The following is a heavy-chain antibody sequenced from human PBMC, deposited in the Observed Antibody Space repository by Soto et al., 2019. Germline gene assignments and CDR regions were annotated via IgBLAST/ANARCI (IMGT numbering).Heavy chain of an antibody. V-gene: IGHV4-39*02. CDR1: GGSISRITYY. Sequence: PSEALSLTCTVSGGSISRITYYWGWIRQPPGKGLEWIGSIHYSGSSYYNPSLKSRVTISVDTSKKHFSLKLSPVTAADTAVYYCARLAGEIAPSFSACFDSWGQGTLVTVSS. CDR2: IHYSGSS. D-gene: IGHD6-13*01. CDR3: ARLAGEIAPSFSACFDS. J-gene: IGHJ5*01.